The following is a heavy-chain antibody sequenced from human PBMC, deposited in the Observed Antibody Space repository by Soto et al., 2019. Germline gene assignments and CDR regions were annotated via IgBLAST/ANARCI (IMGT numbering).Heavy chain of an antibody. D-gene: IGHD6-19*01. CDR3: ARASRSAVAGFDP. Sequence: EVQLVESGGGLVQPGGSLRLSCAASGFTFSDYDMHWVRQASGKGLEWVSAIGSAGDTYYPGSVKGRFTISRENAKNSLYLQINSLRVEDTAVYYCARASRSAVAGFDPWGQGTLVTVSS. J-gene: IGHJ5*02. V-gene: IGHV3-13*01. CDR1: GFTFSDYD. CDR2: IGSAGDT.